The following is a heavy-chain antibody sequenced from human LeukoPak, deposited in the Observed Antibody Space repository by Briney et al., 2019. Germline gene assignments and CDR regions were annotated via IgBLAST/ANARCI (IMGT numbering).Heavy chain of an antibody. V-gene: IGHV3-48*01. CDR1: GFTFSTSG. J-gene: IGHJ4*02. D-gene: IGHD6-6*01. Sequence: GGSLRLSCAASGFTFSTSGMNWVRQAPGKGLEWVSYISSSSSSVSYADSVKGRFTISRDNAKNSLFLQVNILRADDTGVYYCARGGAARPDYWGQGTLVTVSS. CDR2: ISSSSSSV. CDR3: ARGGAARPDY.